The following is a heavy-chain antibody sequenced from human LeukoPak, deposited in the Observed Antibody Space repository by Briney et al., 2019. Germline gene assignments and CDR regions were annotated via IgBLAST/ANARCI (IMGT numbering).Heavy chain of an antibody. CDR2: FDPEDGET. J-gene: IGHJ1*01. V-gene: IGHV1-24*01. CDR1: GYTLTELS. D-gene: IGHD5-24*01. Sequence: ASVKVSCKVSGYTLTELSMHWVRQAPGKGLEWMGGFDPEDGETIYAQKFQGRVTMTEDTSTDTAYMELSSLRSEDTAVYYCATYGSTRYPLRFQHWGQGTLVTVSS. CDR3: ATYGSTRYPLRFQH.